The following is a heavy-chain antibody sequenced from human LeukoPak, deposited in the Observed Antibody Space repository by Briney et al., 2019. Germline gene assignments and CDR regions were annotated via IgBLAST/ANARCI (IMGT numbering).Heavy chain of an antibody. CDR1: GYTFTSYD. V-gene: IGHV1-8*03. Sequence: VASVKVSCKASGYTFTSYDINWVRQATRQGLEWVGWMNPNSGNTGYAQKFQGGVTITRNTSISTAYMELSSLRSEDTAVYYCVRGAGATISYYHYYMDVWGKGTTVTISS. J-gene: IGHJ6*03. CDR2: MNPNSGNT. CDR3: VRGAGATISYYHYYMDV. D-gene: IGHD1-26*01.